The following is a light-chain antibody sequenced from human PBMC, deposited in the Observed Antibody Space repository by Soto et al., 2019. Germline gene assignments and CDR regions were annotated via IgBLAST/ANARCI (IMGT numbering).Light chain of an antibody. J-gene: IGKJ4*01. CDR1: QGISSY. CDR3: QQLNDFPLT. V-gene: IGKV1-9*01. Sequence: DIQLTQSPSFLSASVGDIITITCLSSQGISSYLAWYQQKPGKTPKLLIYGESTLQSEVPSRFSSGGSGTEFTLTLSSLQPEDFATDYGQQLNDFPLTVGGGTKVEIK. CDR2: GES.